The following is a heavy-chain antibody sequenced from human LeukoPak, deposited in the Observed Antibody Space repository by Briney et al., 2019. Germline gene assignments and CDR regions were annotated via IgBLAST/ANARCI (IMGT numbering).Heavy chain of an antibody. CDR1: GFTFSSYW. CDR3: ARDIPLLARYYYYYMDV. CDR2: IKQDGSEK. Sequence: GGSLRLSCAASGFTFSSYWMSWVRQAPGKGLEWVANIKQDGSEKYYVDSVKGRFTISRDNARNSLYLQMNSLRAEDTAVYYCARDIPLLARYYYYYMDVWGKGTTVTVSS. V-gene: IGHV3-7*01. J-gene: IGHJ6*03.